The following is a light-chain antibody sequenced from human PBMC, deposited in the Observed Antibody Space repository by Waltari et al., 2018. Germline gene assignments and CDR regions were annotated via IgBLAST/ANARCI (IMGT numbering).Light chain of an antibody. V-gene: IGLV2-14*03. Sequence: QSALTQPASVSGSPGQSITISCTGTSSDVGGYNYVSWYQKHPGKAPKPMIYDVSNRPSGVSNRFSGSKSGNTASLTISGLQAEDEADYYCSSYTSSSTVVFGGGTKLTVL. J-gene: IGLJ2*01. CDR3: SSYTSSSTVV. CDR2: DVS. CDR1: SSDVGGYNY.